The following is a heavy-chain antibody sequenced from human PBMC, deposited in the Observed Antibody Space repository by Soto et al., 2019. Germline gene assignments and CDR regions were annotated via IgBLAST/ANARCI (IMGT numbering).Heavy chain of an antibody. D-gene: IGHD2-21*02. CDR3: ARFRGTAILDF. CDR1: GGSISSGGYS. J-gene: IGHJ4*02. V-gene: IGHV4-30-2*01. CDR2: LYHTGNT. Sequence: SETLSLTCAVSGGSISSGGYSWSWIRQPPGKGLEWIGYLYHTGNTYYNPSLESRVTISVDRSKNQFSLELPSVTAADTAVYYCARFRGTAILDFWGQGXLVTVSS.